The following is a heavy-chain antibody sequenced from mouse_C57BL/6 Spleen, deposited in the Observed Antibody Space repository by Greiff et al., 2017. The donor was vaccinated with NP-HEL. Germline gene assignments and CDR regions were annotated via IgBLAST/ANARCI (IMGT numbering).Heavy chain of an antibody. CDR2: IRLKSDNYAT. CDR3: TGIYYYGSSFFYAMDY. CDR1: GFTFSNYW. D-gene: IGHD1-1*01. Sequence: EVKLMESGGGLVQPGGSMKLSCVASGFTFSNYWMNWVRQSPEKGLEWVAQIRLKSDNYATHYAESVKGRFTISRDDSKSSVYLQMNNLRAEDTGIYYCTGIYYYGSSFFYAMDYWGQGTSVTVSS. J-gene: IGHJ4*01. V-gene: IGHV6-3*01.